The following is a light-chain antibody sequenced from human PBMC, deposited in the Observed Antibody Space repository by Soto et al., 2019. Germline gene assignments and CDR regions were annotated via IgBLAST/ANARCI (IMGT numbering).Light chain of an antibody. J-gene: IGKJ1*01. V-gene: IGKV3-20*01. CDR3: QQYGTSPKT. CDR1: QSISRSY. CDR2: AAS. Sequence: ELVLTQSPGTLSLSPGERATLSCRASQSISRSYLAWYQQKPGQAPRLLIYAASTRATGIPDRFSGSGSGTDFTLTISRLEPEDFAVYYCQQYGTSPKTFGQGTKVDIK.